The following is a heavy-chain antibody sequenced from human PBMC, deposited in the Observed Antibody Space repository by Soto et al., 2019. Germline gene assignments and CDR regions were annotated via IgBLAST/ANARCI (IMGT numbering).Heavy chain of an antibody. D-gene: IGHD2-2*02. CDR1: GFTFSNFD. Sequence: PGGSLRLSCATSGFTFSNFDMHWVRQVPGKGLEWVSAIGAARDPYYLGSAKGRFTISRENAKNSVYLQMNDLRAGDSAVYYCARAYTGRLPRRADYYYAMDVWGQGTTVTVSS. J-gene: IGHJ6*02. CDR2: IGAARDP. V-gene: IGHV3-13*05. CDR3: ARAYTGRLPRRADYYYAMDV.